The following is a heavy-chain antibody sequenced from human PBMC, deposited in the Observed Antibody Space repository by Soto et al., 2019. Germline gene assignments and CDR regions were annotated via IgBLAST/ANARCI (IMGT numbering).Heavy chain of an antibody. CDR2: INGGNGNT. Sequence: QVQLVQSGAEVKKPGASVKVSCKSSGYTFTIYAIHWVRQAPGQRLEWMGWINGGNGNTRYSQKFQGRVTITRDTSANTFDMELSSLTSEDTAIYYCARTLAGTYALDYWGQGTLVTVSS. CDR3: ARTLAGTYALDY. CDR1: GYTFTIYA. V-gene: IGHV1-3*01. D-gene: IGHD6-19*01. J-gene: IGHJ4*02.